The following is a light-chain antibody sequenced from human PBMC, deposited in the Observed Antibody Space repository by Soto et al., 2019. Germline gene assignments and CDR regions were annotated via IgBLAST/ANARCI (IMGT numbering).Light chain of an antibody. Sequence: EIVLTQSPGTLSLSPGERATLSCRASQSVSSSFLARYQQKPGQAPRLLIYGASSRATGIPDMFSGSGSGTDLTLTISGLEPEDFAVYCCQQYDSSAWTFGQGTRVEIK. V-gene: IGKV3-20*01. CDR2: GAS. CDR1: QSVSSSF. CDR3: QQYDSSAWT. J-gene: IGKJ1*01.